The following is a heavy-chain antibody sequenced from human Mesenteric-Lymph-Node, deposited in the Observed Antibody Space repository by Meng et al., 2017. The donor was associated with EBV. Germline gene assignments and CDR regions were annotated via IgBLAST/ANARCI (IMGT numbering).Heavy chain of an antibody. CDR3: ARTYSSTSHFDY. J-gene: IGHJ4*02. D-gene: IGHD6-6*01. V-gene: IGHV1-18*01. CDR2: IYTFNDDT. Sequence: QVQLVQSGAGVKKPGDSVKVSGKTTGYIFSHYGIDWVRQAPGQGLEWMGWIYTFNDDTIYAESFQDRVTLTTDTSTSTVYMELKSLRSDDTAVYYCARTYSSTSHFDYWGQGSLVTVSS. CDR1: GYIFSHYG.